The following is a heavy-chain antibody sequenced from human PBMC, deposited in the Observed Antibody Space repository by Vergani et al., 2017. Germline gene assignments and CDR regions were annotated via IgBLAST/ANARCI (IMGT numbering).Heavy chain of an antibody. CDR1: GVSLTTSAMR. CDR2: IEWDDDT. D-gene: IGHD2-21*02. J-gene: IGHJ4*02. Sequence: QVTLKESGPALVRPTHTLTLTCTFSGVSLTTSAMRVSWIRQPPGKALEWLARIEWDDDTFYNTSLKNRLSISKDTSRNQVVLTMTDMDPVEKGTYYCARDCRGDFFDCWGEGPLV. CDR3: ARDCRGDFFDC. V-gene: IGHV2-70*04.